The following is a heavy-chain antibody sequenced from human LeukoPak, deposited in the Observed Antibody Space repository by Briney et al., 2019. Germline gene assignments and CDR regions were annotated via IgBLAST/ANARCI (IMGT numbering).Heavy chain of an antibody. V-gene: IGHV4-4*07. CDR1: GGSISSYY. CDR2: IYTSGST. D-gene: IGHD6-13*01. J-gene: IGHJ6*03. CDR3: ARHSSSLFYYYYMDV. Sequence: SETLSLTCTVSGGSISSYYWSWIRQPAGKGLEWIGRIYTSGSTNYNPSLKSRVTMSVDTSKNQFSLKLSSVTAADTAVYYCARHSSSLFYYYYMDVWGKGTKVTVSS.